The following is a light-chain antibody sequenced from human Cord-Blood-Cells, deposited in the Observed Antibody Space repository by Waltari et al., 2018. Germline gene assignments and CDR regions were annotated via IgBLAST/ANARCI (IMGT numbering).Light chain of an antibody. CDR2: AAS. Sequence: DIQMTQSPSSLSASVGDRVTITCRASQSISSYLNWYQQKQGKAPKLLIYAASSLQSGVPSRFSGSGSGTDFTLTISSLQPEDFATYYCQQSYRTPPVTFGGGTKVEIK. CDR1: QSISSY. V-gene: IGKV1-39*01. J-gene: IGKJ4*01. CDR3: QQSYRTPPVT.